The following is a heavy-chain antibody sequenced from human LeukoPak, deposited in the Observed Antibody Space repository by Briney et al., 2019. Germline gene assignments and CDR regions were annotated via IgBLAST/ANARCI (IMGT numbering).Heavy chain of an antibody. V-gene: IGHV1-2*02. CDR1: GYTFTSYG. CDR3: ARAKPYDNNGYSPELRY. J-gene: IGHJ4*02. D-gene: IGHD3-22*01. CDR2: INPNSGGT. Sequence: GASVKVSCKASGYTFTSYGISWVRQAPGQGLEWMGWINPNSGGTNYAQKFQGRVTMTRDTSIDTAYMELTRLTSDDTAVYYCARAKPYDNNGYSPELRYWGQGTLVTVS.